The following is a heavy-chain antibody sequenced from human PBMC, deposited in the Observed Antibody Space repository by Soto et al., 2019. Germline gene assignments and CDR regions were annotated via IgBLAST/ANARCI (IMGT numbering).Heavy chain of an antibody. CDR3: AKSSSGEAYYYGMDV. D-gene: IGHD3-10*01. J-gene: IGHJ6*02. CDR1: GFTFSSYA. V-gene: IGHV3-23*01. Sequence: EVQLLESGGGLVQPGGSLRLSCAASGFTFSSYAMSWVRQAPGKGLEWVSAISGSGGNTYYADSVKARFTISRDNSKNPLYLQMNSLRAEDTAVYYCAKSSSGEAYYYGMDVWGQGTTVTVSS. CDR2: ISGSGGNT.